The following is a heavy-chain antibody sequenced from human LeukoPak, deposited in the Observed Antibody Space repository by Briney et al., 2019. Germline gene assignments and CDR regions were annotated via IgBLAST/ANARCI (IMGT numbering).Heavy chain of an antibody. CDR1: GFNFGSYW. CDR3: ARGGNYYNLPFDY. V-gene: IGHV3-74*01. Sequence: GGSLRLSCAASGFNFGSYWMHWVRQAPGKGLVWVSRLNSDASDTSYADSVKGRFTISRDNAKSTLYLQMNSLRAEDTAVYYCARGGNYYNLPFDYWGQGTLATVSS. D-gene: IGHD3-10*01. J-gene: IGHJ4*02. CDR2: LNSDASDT.